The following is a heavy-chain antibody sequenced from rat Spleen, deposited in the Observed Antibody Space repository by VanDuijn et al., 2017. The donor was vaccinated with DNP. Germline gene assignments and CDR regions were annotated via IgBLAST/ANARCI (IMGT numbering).Heavy chain of an antibody. CDR1: GFTFSDYG. D-gene: IGHD4-3*01. CDR2: ITFDGGST. CDR3: VRWNSGHFDY. J-gene: IGHJ2*01. V-gene: IGHV5-22*01. Sequence: EVQLVESGGGLVQPGWSMKLSCAASGFTFSDYGMAWVLQTPTKGLEWVASITFDGGSTYYRDSVKGRFTISRDDAKSTLYLQMNSLRSEDMATYYCVRWNSGHFDYWGQGVMVTVSS.